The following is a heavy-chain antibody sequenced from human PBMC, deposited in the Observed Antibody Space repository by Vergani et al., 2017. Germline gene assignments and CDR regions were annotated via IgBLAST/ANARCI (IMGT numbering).Heavy chain of an antibody. CDR1: GFTFSSYA. CDR2: ITGSGGST. Sequence: EVHLLESGGGLVQPGGSLRLSCAASGFTFSSYAMSWVRQAPGKGLGGVSAITGSGGSTFYADSVKGRFTISRDNSKNTLYLHMNSLRAEDTAVYYCATSGGIGPYAFDIWGLGTMVTVSS. V-gene: IGHV3-23*01. D-gene: IGHD1-14*01. J-gene: IGHJ3*02. CDR3: ATSGGIGPYAFDI.